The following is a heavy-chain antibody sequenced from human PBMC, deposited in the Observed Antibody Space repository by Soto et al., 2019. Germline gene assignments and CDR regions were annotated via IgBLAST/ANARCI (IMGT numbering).Heavy chain of an antibody. J-gene: IGHJ4*02. CDR3: AKDTQYSSGWYLYY. CDR1: GFTFSSYA. Sequence: GGSLRLSCAASGFTFSSYAMSWVRQAPGKGLEWVSAISGSGGSTYYADSVEGRFTISRDNSKNTLYLQMNSLRAEDTAVYYCAKDTQYSSGWYLYYWGQGTLVTVSS. D-gene: IGHD6-19*01. V-gene: IGHV3-23*01. CDR2: ISGSGGST.